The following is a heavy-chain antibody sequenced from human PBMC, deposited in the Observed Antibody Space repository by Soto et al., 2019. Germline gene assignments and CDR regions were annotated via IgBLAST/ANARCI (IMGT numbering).Heavy chain of an antibody. CDR1: GFTFSSYW. Sequence: GGSLRLSCAASGFTFSSYWMSWVRQAPGKGLEWVANIKQDGSEKYYVDSVKGRFTISRDNAKNSLYLQMNSLRAEDTAVYYCARLVEQLATYYYYGMDVWGQGTTVTVSS. CDR3: ARLVEQLATYYYYGMDV. CDR2: IKQDGSEK. J-gene: IGHJ6*02. V-gene: IGHV3-7*05. D-gene: IGHD6-6*01.